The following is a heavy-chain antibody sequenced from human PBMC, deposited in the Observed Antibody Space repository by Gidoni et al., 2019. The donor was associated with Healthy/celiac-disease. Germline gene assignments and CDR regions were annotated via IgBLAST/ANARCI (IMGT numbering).Heavy chain of an antibody. V-gene: IGHV1-69*12. D-gene: IGHD4-17*01. J-gene: IGHJ5*02. CDR1: GGAFRTYA. CDR3: AREEGETTTVVTPGWFDP. CDR2: SLTTVGTA. Sequence: QVQLVQSGAEVKTPGPSVKVSCKASGGAFRTYAISWVRQAPGQGLEWMGGSLTTVGTANYEQKCQGRVKITADESTSTAYMELSSLRSEDTAVYYCAREEGETTTVVTPGWFDPWGQGTLVTVSS.